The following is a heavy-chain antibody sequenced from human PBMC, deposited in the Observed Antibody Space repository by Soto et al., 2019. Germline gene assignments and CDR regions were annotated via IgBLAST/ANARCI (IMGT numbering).Heavy chain of an antibody. CDR3: ARSYYDILTGYYPYYYYGMDV. CDR1: GGSISSSSYY. D-gene: IGHD3-9*01. CDR2: IYYSGST. Sequence: PSETLSLTYTVSGGSISSSSYYWGWIRQPPGKGLEWIGSIYYSGSTYYNPSLKSRVTISVDTSKNQFSLKLSSVTAADTAVYYCARSYYDILTGYYPYYYYGMDVWGQGTTVTVSS. V-gene: IGHV4-39*01. J-gene: IGHJ6*02.